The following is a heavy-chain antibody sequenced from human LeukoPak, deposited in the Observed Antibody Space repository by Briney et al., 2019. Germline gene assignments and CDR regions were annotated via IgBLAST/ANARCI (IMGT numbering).Heavy chain of an antibody. Sequence: PGGSLRLSCAASGFTFSSYAMSWVRQAPGKGLEWVSAISGSGGGTYYADSVKGRFTISRDNSKNTLYLQMNSLRAEDTAVYYCAKDPIRIVGAYYFDYWGQGTLVTVSS. D-gene: IGHD1-26*01. V-gene: IGHV3-23*01. CDR3: AKDPIRIVGAYYFDY. CDR1: GFTFSSYA. CDR2: ISGSGGGT. J-gene: IGHJ4*02.